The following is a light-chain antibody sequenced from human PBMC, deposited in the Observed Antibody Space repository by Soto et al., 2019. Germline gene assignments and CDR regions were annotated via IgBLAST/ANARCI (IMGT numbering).Light chain of an antibody. J-gene: IGKJ2*01. CDR2: GAS. CDR3: QQYNNWPPHT. Sequence: EIVMSQSPATLSGSPGESATLSCRASQSVNTNLAWYQQKPCRAPRLLIHGASPRATAIPARFSGSESGTEFTHNISSLQYEDFAVYYCQQYNNWPPHTFGQGTKREIK. V-gene: IGKV3-15*01. CDR1: QSVNTN.